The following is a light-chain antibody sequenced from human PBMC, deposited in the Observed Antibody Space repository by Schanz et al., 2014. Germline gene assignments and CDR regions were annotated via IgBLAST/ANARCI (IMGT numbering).Light chain of an antibody. Sequence: SALTQPASVSGSPGQLITISCAGTISDVGIFNYVSWYQQHPGKAPKLMIFDVNNRPSGVSNRFSGSKSGNTASLTISALQAEDEADYYCSSYKSTTPVFGGGTKLTV. CDR1: ISDVGIFNY. CDR3: SSYKSTTPV. J-gene: IGLJ3*02. CDR2: DVN. V-gene: IGLV2-14*03.